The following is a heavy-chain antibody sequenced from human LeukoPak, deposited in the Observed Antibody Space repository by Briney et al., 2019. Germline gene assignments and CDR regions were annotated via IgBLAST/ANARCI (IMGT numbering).Heavy chain of an antibody. D-gene: IGHD1-26*01. CDR2: IYYTGST. CDR3: ARSPSGSSSRWFDP. Sequence: SETLSLTCTVSGGSISGYYWTWIRQPPGKGLEWIGQIYYTGSTNYNPSLKSRLTMSVDKSKNQFSLKLSSVTAADTAVYYCARSPSGSSSRWFDPWGQGTLVTVSS. CDR1: GGSISGYY. V-gene: IGHV4-59*12. J-gene: IGHJ5*02.